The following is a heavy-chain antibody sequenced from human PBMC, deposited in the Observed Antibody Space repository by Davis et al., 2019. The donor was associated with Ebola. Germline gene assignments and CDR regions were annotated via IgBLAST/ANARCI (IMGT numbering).Heavy chain of an antibody. J-gene: IGHJ3*02. V-gene: IGHV3-74*01. Sequence: GESLKISCAASGFTFSSYWMYWVRQAPGKGLVWVSRIKSDGSSTNYADSVKGRFTISRDNAKNTLYLEMNSLRAEDTAVYYCAKDTSNIWFDIWGQGTMITVSS. CDR1: GFTFSSYW. D-gene: IGHD1-26*01. CDR2: IKSDGSST. CDR3: AKDTSNIWFDI.